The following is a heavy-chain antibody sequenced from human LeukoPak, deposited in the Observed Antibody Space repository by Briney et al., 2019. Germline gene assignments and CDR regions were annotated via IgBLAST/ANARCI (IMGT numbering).Heavy chain of an antibody. CDR3: ARGEKPYDY. J-gene: IGHJ4*02. V-gene: IGHV1-18*01. CDR1: GYTFTYYV. D-gene: IGHD1-26*01. Sequence: GASVKISCKTPGYTFTYYVISWVRQAPGQGLEWMGWINAYNGNTNDAQKFQGRVTMTTDTSTSTAYMELRGLRSDDTAVYYCARGEKPYDYWGQGTLVSVSS. CDR2: INAYNGNT.